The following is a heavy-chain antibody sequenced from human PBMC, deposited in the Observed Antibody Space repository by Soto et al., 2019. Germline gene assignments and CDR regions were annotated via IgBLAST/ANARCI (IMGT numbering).Heavy chain of an antibody. CDR2: ISHSGST. Sequence: SETLSLTCAVSGGSFSGYYWSWIRQPPGTGLEWIGEISHSGSTNYNPSLKSRVTVSVDTSKNQFSLKLRSVTAADTAVYYCATTFDGANWFDPWGQGTLVTVSS. J-gene: IGHJ5*02. CDR1: GGSFSGYY. D-gene: IGHD4-17*01. V-gene: IGHV4-34*01. CDR3: ATTFDGANWFDP.